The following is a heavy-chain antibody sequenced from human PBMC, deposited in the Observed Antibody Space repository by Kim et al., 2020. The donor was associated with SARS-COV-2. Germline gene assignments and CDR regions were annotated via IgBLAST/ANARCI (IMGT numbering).Heavy chain of an antibody. CDR1: GDSVSNNAVA. CDR3: VRAYNWGLGI. D-gene: IGHD1-20*01. J-gene: IGHJ4*02. CDR2: TYYRSKWYN. Sequence: SQTLSLTCAISGDSVSNNAVAWNWIRQSPSRGLEWLGRTYYRSKWYNEYVESVKGRITIDPDTSKNHVSLQLNSVTPEDTAVYYCVRAYNWGLGIWGQGTLVTVSS. V-gene: IGHV6-1*01.